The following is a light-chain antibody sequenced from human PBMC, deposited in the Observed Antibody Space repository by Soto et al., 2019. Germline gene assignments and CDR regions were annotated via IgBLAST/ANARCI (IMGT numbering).Light chain of an antibody. CDR1: QSVSSSY. J-gene: IGKJ1*01. CDR2: GAS. CDR3: QQYGSSPGT. V-gene: IGKV3-20*01. Sequence: EIVLTQSPGTLSLSPGERATLSCRASQSVSSSYLAWYQQKPGQAPRLIIYGASSRATGIPDRFSGSGSGTDFTLTISRLEPEDFAVYYCQQYGSSPGTFGQGTKGEIK.